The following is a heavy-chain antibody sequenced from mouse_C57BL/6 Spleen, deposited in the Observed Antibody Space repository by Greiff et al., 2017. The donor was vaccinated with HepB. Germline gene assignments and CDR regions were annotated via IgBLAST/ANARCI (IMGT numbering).Heavy chain of an antibody. CDR2: IDPSDSYT. V-gene: IGHV1-50*01. J-gene: IGHJ4*01. CDR1: GYTFTSYW. Sequence: QVQLKQPGAELVKPGASVKLSCKASGYTFTSYWMQWVKQRPGQGLEWIGEIDPSDSYTNYNQKFNGKATLTVDTSSSTAYMQLSSLTSEDSAVYYCARPGDPFYYAMDYWGQGTSVTVSS. D-gene: IGHD3-3*01. CDR3: ARPGDPFYYAMDY.